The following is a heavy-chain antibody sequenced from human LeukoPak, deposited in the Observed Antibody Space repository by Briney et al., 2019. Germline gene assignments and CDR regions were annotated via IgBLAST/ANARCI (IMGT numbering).Heavy chain of an antibody. Sequence: QPGRSLRLSCTASGFTFGDYAMSWVRQAPGKGLEWVGFIRSKAYGGTTEYAASVKGRFTISRDDSKSIAYLQMNSLKTEDTAVYYCVRVVTRVIFDYWGQGTLVTVSS. J-gene: IGHJ4*02. CDR2: IRSKAYGGTT. CDR3: VRVVTRVIFDY. V-gene: IGHV3-49*04. CDR1: GFTFGDYA. D-gene: IGHD5-18*01.